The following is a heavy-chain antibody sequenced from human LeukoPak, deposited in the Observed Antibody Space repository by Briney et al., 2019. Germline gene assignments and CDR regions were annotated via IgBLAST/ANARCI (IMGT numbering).Heavy chain of an antibody. V-gene: IGHV3-23*01. CDR3: AKSHTTGTTTESSDY. CDR2: LSGNGGST. J-gene: IGHJ4*02. Sequence: GGSLRLSCAASGFTFSSYAMSWVRQAPGKGLEWVSALSGNGGSTFYADSVKGRFTISRDNSKNTLYLQMNSLRAEDTAVYYCAKSHTTGTTTESSDYWGQGTLVTVSA. D-gene: IGHD1/OR15-1a*01. CDR1: GFTFSSYA.